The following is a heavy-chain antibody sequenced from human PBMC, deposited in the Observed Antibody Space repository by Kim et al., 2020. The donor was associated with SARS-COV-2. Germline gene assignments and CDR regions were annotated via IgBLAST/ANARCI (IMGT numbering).Heavy chain of an antibody. CDR3: AKATSLTIFGVVIPPYYFDY. J-gene: IGHJ4*02. V-gene: IGHV3-23*01. CDR1: GFTFSSYA. Sequence: GGSLRLSCAASGFTFSSYAMSWVRQAPGKGLEWVSAISGSGGSTYYADSVKGRFTISRDNSKNTLYLQMNSLRAEDTAVYYCAKATSLTIFGVVIPPYYFDYWGQGTLVTVSS. CDR2: ISGSGGST. D-gene: IGHD3-3*01.